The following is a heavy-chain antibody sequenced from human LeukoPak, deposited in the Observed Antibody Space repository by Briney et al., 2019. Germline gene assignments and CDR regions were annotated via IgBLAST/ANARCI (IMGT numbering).Heavy chain of an antibody. V-gene: IGHV1-2*02. Sequence: GASVKVSCKASGYTFTGYYMHWVRQAPGQGLEWMGWINPNSGGTNYAQKFQGRVTMTRDTSISTAYMELSRLRSDDTAVYYCARALSQSIVGATTRGRPPQYFQHWGQGTLVTVSS. J-gene: IGHJ1*01. D-gene: IGHD1-26*01. CDR3: ARALSQSIVGATTRGRPPQYFQH. CDR1: GYTFTGYY. CDR2: INPNSGGT.